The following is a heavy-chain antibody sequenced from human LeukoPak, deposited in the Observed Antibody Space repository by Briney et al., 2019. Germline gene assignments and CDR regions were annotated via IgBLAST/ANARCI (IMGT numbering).Heavy chain of an antibody. D-gene: IGHD3-10*01. CDR1: GFTFSSYW. CDR2: IKQDGSEK. V-gene: IGHV3-7*01. Sequence: GGSLGLSCAASGFTFSSYWMSWVRQAPGKGLEWVANIKQDGSEKYYVDSVKGRFTISRDNAKNSLYLQMNSLRAEDTAVYYCAGELLSYYYGSGSHDYWGQGTLVTVSS. CDR3: AGELLSYYYGSGSHDY. J-gene: IGHJ4*02.